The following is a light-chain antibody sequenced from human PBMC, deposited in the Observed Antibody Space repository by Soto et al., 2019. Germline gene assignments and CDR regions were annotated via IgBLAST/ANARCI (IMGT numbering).Light chain of an antibody. CDR1: QSVSTN. Sequence: ETVMTQSPATLSLSPGERATLSCRASQSVSTNLVWYQQRPGQAPRLLIYSASIRATGIPARFSGSGSEKEFTLTISSLQSEESALYYCQQYKNWPPWTFGQGNKVEV. V-gene: IGKV3-15*01. CDR2: SAS. J-gene: IGKJ1*01. CDR3: QQYKNWPPWT.